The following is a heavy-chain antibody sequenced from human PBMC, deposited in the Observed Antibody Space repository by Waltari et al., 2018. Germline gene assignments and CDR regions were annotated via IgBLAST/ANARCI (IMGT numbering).Heavy chain of an antibody. CDR3: ANEHGY. CDR2: ISYDGSNK. CDR1: GFTFSSYG. V-gene: IGHV3-30*18. J-gene: IGHJ4*02. Sequence: QVQLVESGGGVVQPGRSLRLSCAASGFTFSSYGMHWVRQAPGKGLEWVAVISYDGSNKYYADSVKGRFTISRDNSKNTLYLQMNSLRAEDTAVYYCANEHGYWGQGTLVTVSS.